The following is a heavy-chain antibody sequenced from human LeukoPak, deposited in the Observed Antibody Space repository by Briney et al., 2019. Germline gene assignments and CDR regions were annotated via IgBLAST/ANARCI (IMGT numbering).Heavy chain of an antibody. D-gene: IGHD2-2*01. CDR3: ARDRQTSCSSTTCSFDHFDY. CDR2: IWYDGSNK. V-gene: IGHV3-33*01. Sequence: PGRSLRLSCAASGFTFSSYGMHWVRQAPGKGLEWVAVIWYDGSNKYYADSVKGRFTISRDNSKNTLYLQMNSLRAEDTAVYYCARDRQTSCSSTTCSFDHFDYWGQGTLVTVSS. CDR1: GFTFSSYG. J-gene: IGHJ4*02.